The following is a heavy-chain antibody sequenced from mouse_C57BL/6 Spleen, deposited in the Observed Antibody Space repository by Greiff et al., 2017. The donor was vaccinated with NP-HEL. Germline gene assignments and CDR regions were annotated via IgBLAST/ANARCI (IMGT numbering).Heavy chain of an antibody. V-gene: IGHV1-82*01. D-gene: IGHD2-5*01. Sequence: VQLQQSGPELVKPGASVTISCKASGYAFSSSWMNWVKQRPGKGLEWIGRIYPGDGDTNYNGKFKGKATLTADKSSSTAYMQLSSLTSEDSAVYFCAREVSYSNYGWFAYWGQGTLVTVSA. CDR3: AREVSYSNYGWFAY. CDR1: GYAFSSSW. CDR2: IYPGDGDT. J-gene: IGHJ3*01.